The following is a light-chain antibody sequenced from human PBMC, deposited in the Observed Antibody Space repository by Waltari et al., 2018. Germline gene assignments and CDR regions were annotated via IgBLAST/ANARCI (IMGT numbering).Light chain of an antibody. Sequence: DIVLTQSPGTLSLSPGERTTFSCRASQSVSKNYIGWYQQRPGQAPRLLIYGASSRATDTPDRFSGSGSGTDFTLTISRLEPEDFAVYYCQQYGSSPTFGQGTKVEIK. CDR3: QQYGSSPT. CDR1: QSVSKNY. J-gene: IGKJ1*01. CDR2: GAS. V-gene: IGKV3-20*01.